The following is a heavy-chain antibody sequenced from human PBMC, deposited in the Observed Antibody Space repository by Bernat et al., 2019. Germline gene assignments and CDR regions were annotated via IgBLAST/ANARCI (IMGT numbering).Heavy chain of an antibody. CDR1: GFTFSSYG. Sequence: QVQLVESGGGVVQPGRSLRLSCAASGFTFSSYGMHWVRQAPGKGLEWVAVIWYDGSNKYYADSVKGRFTISRDNSKNTLYLQMNSLRAEDTAVYYCARERGAAGDYGMDVWGQGTTVTVS. CDR3: ARERGAAGDYGMDV. CDR2: IWYDGSNK. V-gene: IGHV3-33*01. D-gene: IGHD6-13*01. J-gene: IGHJ6*02.